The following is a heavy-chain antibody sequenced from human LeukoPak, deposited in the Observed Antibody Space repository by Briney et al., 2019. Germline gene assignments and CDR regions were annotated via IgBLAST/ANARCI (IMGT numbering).Heavy chain of an antibody. Sequence: GGSLRLSCGASGFTFSTYPRHWVRQAPGKGLEWVAAISKEGSNKYYADSVKGRYTISRDSSKNMLYLEMNSLSGEDTAVYYCVRRGSDGGPYFFDYWGQGTLVTVSS. D-gene: IGHD3-3*01. CDR1: GFTFSTYP. V-gene: IGHV3-30*03. J-gene: IGHJ4*02. CDR3: VRRGSDGGPYFFDY. CDR2: ISKEGSNK.